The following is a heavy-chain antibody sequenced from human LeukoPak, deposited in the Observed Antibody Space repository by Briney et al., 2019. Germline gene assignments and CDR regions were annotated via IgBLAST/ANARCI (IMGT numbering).Heavy chain of an antibody. CDR2: ISSSSKTI. Sequence: GGSLRLSCAASGFTFSSYSMNWVRQAPGKGLEWVSYISSSSKTIHYADSVKGRFTISRDNAKNSLYLQMNSLRAEDTAVYYCAKGSGSYGQDLYSWGQGTLVTVAS. D-gene: IGHD3-3*01. CDR1: GFTFSSYS. J-gene: IGHJ4*02. V-gene: IGHV3-48*01. CDR3: AKGSGSYGQDLYS.